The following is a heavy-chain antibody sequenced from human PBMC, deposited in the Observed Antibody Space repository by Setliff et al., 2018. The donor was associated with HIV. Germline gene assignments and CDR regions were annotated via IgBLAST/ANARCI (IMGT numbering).Heavy chain of an antibody. D-gene: IGHD3-10*01. CDR3: ARVSSFNKIIREAFDI. CDR2: INPNRGDT. J-gene: IGHJ3*02. Sequence: ASVKVSCKTSGYTFTAYDITWVRQAPGQGLEWMGQINPNRGDTKSHHKFADRLIMSRDTSLTTVYMELTSLRSDDTAVYYCARVSSFNKIIREAFDIWGQGTLVTVSS. CDR1: GYTFTAYD. V-gene: IGHV1-2*06.